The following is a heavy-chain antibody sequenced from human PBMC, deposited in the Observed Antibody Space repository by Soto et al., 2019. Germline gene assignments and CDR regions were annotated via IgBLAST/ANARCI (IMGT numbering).Heavy chain of an antibody. CDR2: IIPIFGTA. J-gene: IGHJ6*02. CDR3: ARSIAAAGYYYYYGMDV. Sequence: SVKVSCKASGGTFSSYAISWVRQAPGQGLEWMGGIIPIFGTANYAQKFQGRVTITADESTSTAYMELSSLRSEDTAVYYCARSIAAAGYYYYYGMDVWGQGTTVTVSS. V-gene: IGHV1-69*13. CDR1: GGTFSSYA. D-gene: IGHD6-13*01.